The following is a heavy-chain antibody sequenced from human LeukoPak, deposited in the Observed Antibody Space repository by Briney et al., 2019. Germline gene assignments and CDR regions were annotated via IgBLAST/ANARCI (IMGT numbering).Heavy chain of an antibody. Sequence: GGSLRLSCAGSEFSLSSYWMHWVRQPPEKGLEWVFSIKSDGSATAYADSVKGRFSMSTDSAKNTASLQMNSLRVEDTAMYYCAMDINGDLFHVWGQGTPVTVSS. D-gene: IGHD2-2*03. CDR1: EFSLSSYW. CDR3: AMDINGDLFHV. J-gene: IGHJ4*02. V-gene: IGHV3-74*01. CDR2: IKSDGSAT.